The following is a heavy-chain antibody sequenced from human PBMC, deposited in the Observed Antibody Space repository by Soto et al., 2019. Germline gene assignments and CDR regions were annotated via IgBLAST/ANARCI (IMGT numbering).Heavy chain of an antibody. CDR3: ARGNVLRFLEWSPALDD. CDR2: INPNSGGT. Sequence: GASVKVSCKASGYTFTGYYMHWVRQAPGQGLEWMGWINPNSGGTNYAQKFQGWVTMTRDTSISTAYMELSRLRSDDTAVYYCARGNVLRFLEWSPALDDWGQGTLVTVSS. V-gene: IGHV1-2*04. D-gene: IGHD3-3*01. J-gene: IGHJ4*02. CDR1: GYTFTGYY.